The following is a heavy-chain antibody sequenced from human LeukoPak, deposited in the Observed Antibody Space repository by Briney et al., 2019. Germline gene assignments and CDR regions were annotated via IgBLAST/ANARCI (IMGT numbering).Heavy chain of an antibody. CDR1: GFAFSSYA. J-gene: IGHJ4*02. CDR2: ISGSGGST. CDR3: AKGLRLGELSLYD. D-gene: IGHD3-16*02. V-gene: IGHV3-23*01. Sequence: GGSLRLSCAASGFAFSSYAMSWVRQAPGKGLEWVSAISGSGGSTYCADSVKGRFTISRDNSKNTLYLQMNSLRAEDTAVYYCAKGLRLGELSLYDWGQGTLVTVSS.